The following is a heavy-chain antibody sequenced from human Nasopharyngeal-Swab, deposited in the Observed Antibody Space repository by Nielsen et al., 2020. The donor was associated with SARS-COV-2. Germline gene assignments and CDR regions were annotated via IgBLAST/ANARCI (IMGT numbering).Heavy chain of an antibody. J-gene: IGHJ4*02. CDR3: ARGYSSGWYPFDY. CDR1: GGSISSSSYY. V-gene: IGHV4-39*07. CDR2: IYYSGST. D-gene: IGHD6-19*01. Sequence: SETLSLTCTVSGGSISSSSYYWGWIRQPPGKGLEWIGSIYYSGSTYYNPSLKSRVTISVDTSKNQFSLKLSSVTAAGTAVYYCARGYSSGWYPFDYWGQGTLVTVSS.